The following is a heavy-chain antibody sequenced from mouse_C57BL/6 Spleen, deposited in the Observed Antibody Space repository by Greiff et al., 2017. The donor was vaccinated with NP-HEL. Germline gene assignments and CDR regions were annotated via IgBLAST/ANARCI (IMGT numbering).Heavy chain of an antibody. D-gene: IGHD3-2*02. V-gene: IGHV5-4*01. Sequence: EVHLVESGGGLVKPGGSLKLSCAASGFTFSSYAMSWVRQTPEKRLEWVATISDGGSYTYYPDNVKGRFTISRDNAKNNLYLQMSHLKSEDTAMYYCARGGSGFYWGQGTTLTVSS. J-gene: IGHJ2*01. CDR2: ISDGGSYT. CDR1: GFTFSSYA. CDR3: ARGGSGFY.